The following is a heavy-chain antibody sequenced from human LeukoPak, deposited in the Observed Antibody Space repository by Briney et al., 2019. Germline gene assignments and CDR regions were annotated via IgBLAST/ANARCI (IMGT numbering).Heavy chain of an antibody. J-gene: IGHJ4*02. CDR1: GGTFSSYA. Sequence: GASVKVSCKASGGTFSSYAISWVRQAPGQGLEWMGGIIPIFGTANYAQKFQGRVTITTDESTSTAYMELSSLRSEDTAVYYCARGGGGNYYDSSGYYYVPLAFDYWGQGTLVTVSS. CDR3: ARGGGGNYYDSSGYYYVPLAFDY. V-gene: IGHV1-69*05. CDR2: IIPIFGTA. D-gene: IGHD3-22*01.